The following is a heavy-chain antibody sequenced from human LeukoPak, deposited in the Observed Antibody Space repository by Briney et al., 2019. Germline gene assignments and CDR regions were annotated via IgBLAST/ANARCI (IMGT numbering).Heavy chain of an antibody. V-gene: IGHV3-21*01. D-gene: IGHD3-16*02. CDR3: AREAPKGAFGGVIVGD. CDR1: GFTFSTYS. Sequence: GGSLRLSCAASGFTFSTYSMNWVRQAPGKGLEWVSSISRSSNDIYYADSLKGRFTISRDNAKNSLYLQMNSLRAEDTAVYYCAREAPKGAFGGVIVGDWGQGTLVTVSS. CDR2: ISRSSNDI. J-gene: IGHJ4*02.